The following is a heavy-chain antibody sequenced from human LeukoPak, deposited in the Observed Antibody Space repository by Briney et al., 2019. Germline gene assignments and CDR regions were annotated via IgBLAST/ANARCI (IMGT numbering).Heavy chain of an antibody. V-gene: IGHV4-39*07. Sequence: SETLSLTCTVSGGSISSSSYYWGWIRQPPGKGLEWIGSIYYSGSTDYNPSLKSRVTISVDMSKNQFSLKLTSVTSADTAVYYCARDGPAYTSRWYDYYYGLDVWGPGTTVTVSS. J-gene: IGHJ6*02. CDR3: ARDGPAYTSRWYDYYYGLDV. CDR1: GGSISSSSYY. CDR2: IYYSGST. D-gene: IGHD2-2*01.